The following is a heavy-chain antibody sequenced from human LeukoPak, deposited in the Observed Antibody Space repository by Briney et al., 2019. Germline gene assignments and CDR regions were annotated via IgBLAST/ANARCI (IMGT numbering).Heavy chain of an antibody. CDR1: GGSISSSY. V-gene: IGHV4-59*08. J-gene: IGHJ4*02. CDR3: ARAYSGGYFDS. Sequence: SETLSLTCTVSGGSISSSYWSWSRQPPGKGLEWIGYIYYSGSTNYNPSLKSRVTISVDTSKNQFSLNLSSVTAADTVVYYCARAYSGGYFDSWGQGTLVTVSS. CDR2: IYYSGST. D-gene: IGHD6-19*01.